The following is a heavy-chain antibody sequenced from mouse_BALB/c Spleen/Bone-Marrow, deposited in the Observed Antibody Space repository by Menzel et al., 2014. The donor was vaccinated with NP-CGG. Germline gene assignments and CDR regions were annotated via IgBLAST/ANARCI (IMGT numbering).Heavy chain of an antibody. V-gene: IGHV4-1*02. CDR3: ARLGYYGGFAY. CDR2: TNPDSKTI. D-gene: IGHD2-3*01. CDR1: GFDFSRYW. Sequence: EVKLVESGGGLVQPGGSLKLSCAASGFDFSRYWMSWVRRAPGKGLEWIGETNPDSKTINYSPSLKDKFIISRDNAKNTLYLQMNKVRPEDTALYYCARLGYYGGFAYWGQGTLVTVSA. J-gene: IGHJ3*01.